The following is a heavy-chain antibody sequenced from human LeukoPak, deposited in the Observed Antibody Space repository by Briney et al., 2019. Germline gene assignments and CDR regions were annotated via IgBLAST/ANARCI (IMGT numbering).Heavy chain of an antibody. CDR2: ISPSGGST. Sequence: ASVKVSCKASGYTFSTCYLHWVRQAPGQGLEWMGMISPSGGSTSYAQKFQARVTMTRDTSTNTVYMELRSLRSEDTAVYYCVRERETALYYFDYWGQGTLVTVSS. D-gene: IGHD5-18*01. CDR3: VRERETALYYFDY. V-gene: IGHV1-46*01. J-gene: IGHJ4*02. CDR1: GYTFSTCY.